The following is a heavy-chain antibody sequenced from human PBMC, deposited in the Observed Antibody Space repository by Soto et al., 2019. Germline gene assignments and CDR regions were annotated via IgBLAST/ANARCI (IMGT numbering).Heavy chain of an antibody. Sequence: VQLVESGGGVVQPGRSLRLSCAASGFTFSSYGMHWVRQAPGKGLEWVAVISYDGSNKYYADSVKGRFTISRDNSKNTLYLQMNSLRAEDTAVYYCAKAKVVFDYWGQGTLVTVSS. CDR3: AKAKVVFDY. J-gene: IGHJ4*02. V-gene: IGHV3-30*18. CDR2: ISYDGSNK. D-gene: IGHD2-15*01. CDR1: GFTFSSYG.